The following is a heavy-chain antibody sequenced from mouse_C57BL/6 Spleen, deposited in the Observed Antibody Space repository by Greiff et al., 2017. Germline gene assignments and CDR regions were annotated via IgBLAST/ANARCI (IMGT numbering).Heavy chain of an antibody. CDR2: ISDGGSYT. Sequence: EVQGVESGGGLVKPGGSLKLSCAASGFTFSSYAMSWVRQTPEKRLEWVATISDGGSYTYYPDNVKGRFTISRDNAKNNLYLQMSHLKSEDTAMYYCARDPLFDYWGQGTSVTVSS. CDR3: ARDPLFDY. CDR1: GFTFSSYA. V-gene: IGHV5-4*01. J-gene: IGHJ4*01.